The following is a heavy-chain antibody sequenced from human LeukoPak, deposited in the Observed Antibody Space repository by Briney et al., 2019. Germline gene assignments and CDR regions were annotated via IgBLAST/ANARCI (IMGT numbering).Heavy chain of an antibody. V-gene: IGHV4-38-2*02. CDR1: GYSIRSGQY. J-gene: IGHJ4*02. CDR3: ARDRRDGYNRVIDY. D-gene: IGHD5-24*01. CDR2: MYHSGST. Sequence: PSETLSLTCSVSGYSIRSGQYWGWIRQPPGKGLEWIGSMYHSGSTYYNPSLKSRVTISIDTSKNQFSLKLTSVTAADRAVYHCARDRRDGYNRVIDYWGQGILVTVSS.